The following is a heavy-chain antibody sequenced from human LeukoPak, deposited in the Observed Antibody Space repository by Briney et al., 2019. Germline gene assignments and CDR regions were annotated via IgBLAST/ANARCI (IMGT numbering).Heavy chain of an antibody. CDR1: GFTFSSYW. CDR3: VRERYCSGGSCPDY. V-gene: IGHV3-7*01. J-gene: IGHJ4*02. CDR2: IKQDGSEK. D-gene: IGHD2-15*01. Sequence: GGSLRLSCAASGFTFSSYWMSWVRQAPGKGLEWVTNIKQDGSEKYYVDSVKGRFTISRDNAKNSLYPQMNSLRAEDTAVYYCVRERYCSGGSCPDYWGQGTLVTVSS.